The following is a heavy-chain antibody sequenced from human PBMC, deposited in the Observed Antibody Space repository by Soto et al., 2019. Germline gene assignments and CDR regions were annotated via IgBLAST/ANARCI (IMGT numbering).Heavy chain of an antibody. J-gene: IGHJ2*01. CDR1: GFTFINYA. CDR2: ISGGGDRT. CDR3: ARKVLGSTSRPDWWYFDL. D-gene: IGHD2-2*01. Sequence: EVQLLESGGGLVQPGGSLRLSCVGSGFTFINYAMNWFRQTPGKGLEWVSGISGGGDRTFDADSVKGRFTISRDNSKNTVNLQMNSLRADDTAVYCCARKVLGSTSRPDWWYFDLWGRGTLVTVSS. V-gene: IGHV3-23*01.